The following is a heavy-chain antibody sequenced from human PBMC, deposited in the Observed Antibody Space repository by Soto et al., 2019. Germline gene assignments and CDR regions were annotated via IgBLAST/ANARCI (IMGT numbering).Heavy chain of an antibody. V-gene: IGHV3-7*04. D-gene: IGHD5-12*01. J-gene: IGHJ4*02. CDR3: ARDGDGIVTTINIFDY. CDR2: IKQDGTEK. Sequence: GGSLRLSCAASGFTISSYWMTWVRQAPGKGLEWVANIKQDGTEKFYVDSVKGRSTISRDNAKNSLYLQMNSLRAEDTAVYYCARDGDGIVTTINIFDYWGQGT. CDR1: GFTISSYW.